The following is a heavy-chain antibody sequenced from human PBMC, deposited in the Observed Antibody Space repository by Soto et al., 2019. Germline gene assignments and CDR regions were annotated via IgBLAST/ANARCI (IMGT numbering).Heavy chain of an antibody. J-gene: IGHJ4*02. CDR3: ARHEAGWYFDS. V-gene: IGHV4-39*01. CDR1: RGSISSGTNY. Sequence: KTSETLSLTCTVSRGSISSGTNYWAWIRQPPGKGLEWIANIYYSGSTFYNPSLKSRVTISLDTSKNQFSLKLRSVTAADTAVYYCARHEAGWYFDSCGQRTLVTVSS. D-gene: IGHD6-25*01. CDR2: IYYSGST.